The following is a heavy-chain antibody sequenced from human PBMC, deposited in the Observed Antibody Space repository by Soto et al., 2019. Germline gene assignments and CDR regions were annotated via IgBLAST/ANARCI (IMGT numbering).Heavy chain of an antibody. V-gene: IGHV2-5*01. J-gene: IGHJ1*01. CDR2: LFWNDDQ. CDR1: GFSLSTSGVG. D-gene: IGHD3-22*01. Sequence: QLTLKESGPTLVKPPQTLTLTCTFSGFSLSTSGVGVGWIRPPPGKALGWLALLFWNDDQRYSPSLMTRLTITKDTHKNQVGLTMTNMDPVDTATYYWAHGTYYYEGSGYYYGAEYLQHWGQGALVTVSS. CDR3: AHGTYYYEGSGYYYGAEYLQH.